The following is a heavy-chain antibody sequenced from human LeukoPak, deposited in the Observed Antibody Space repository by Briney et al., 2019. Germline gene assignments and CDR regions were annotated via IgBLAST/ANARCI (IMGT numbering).Heavy chain of an antibody. J-gene: IGHJ6*02. D-gene: IGHD5-18*01. CDR3: ARDINGYSYGLPAYYYYYGMDV. Sequence: GGSLRLSCAASGFTFSDYYMSWIRQAPGKGLEWVSYISSSGSTIYYADSVKGRFTISRDNAKNSLYLQMNSLRAEDTAVYYCARDINGYSYGLPAYYYYYGMDVWGQGTTVTVSS. CDR1: GFTFSDYY. CDR2: ISSSGSTI. V-gene: IGHV3-11*04.